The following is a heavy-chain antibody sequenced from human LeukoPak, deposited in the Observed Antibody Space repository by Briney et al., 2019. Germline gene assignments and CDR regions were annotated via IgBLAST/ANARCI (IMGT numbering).Heavy chain of an antibody. CDR3: AREWFGEFYYYYGMDV. Sequence: PSETLSLTCTVSGGSISSYYWSWIRQPAGKGLEWIGRIYTSGSTNYNPSLKSRVTISVDTSKNQFSLKLSSVTAADTAVYYCAREWFGEFYYYYGMDVWGQGTTVTVSS. D-gene: IGHD3-10*01. J-gene: IGHJ6*02. V-gene: IGHV4-4*07. CDR1: GGSISSYY. CDR2: IYTSGST.